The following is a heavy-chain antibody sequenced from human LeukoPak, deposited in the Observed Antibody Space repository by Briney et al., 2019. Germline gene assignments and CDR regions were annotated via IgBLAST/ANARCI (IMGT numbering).Heavy chain of an antibody. D-gene: IGHD4-23*01. J-gene: IGHJ4*02. CDR3: ARHPYGGSTAPLDY. V-gene: IGHV4-59*08. Sequence: SETLSLTCTVSGGSISSYYWSWIRQPPGKGLEWIGYIYYSGSTNYNPSPKSRVTISVDTSKNQFSLKLSSVTAADTAVYYCARHPYGGSTAPLDYWGQGTLVTVSS. CDR2: IYYSGST. CDR1: GGSISSYY.